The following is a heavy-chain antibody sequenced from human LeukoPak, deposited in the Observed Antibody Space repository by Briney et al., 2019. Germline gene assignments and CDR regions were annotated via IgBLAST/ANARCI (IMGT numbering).Heavy chain of an antibody. V-gene: IGHV1-69*13. CDR2: ILPIFRMT. Sequence: ASVKVSCKASGGTFRNYPISWVRQAPGQGLEWMGGILPIFRMTNYAEKFQGRVTITADESTTTAYLELNSLRSEDTAVYYCAIYFSTWSGDRPDSWGQGSLVTVSS. D-gene: IGHD2/OR15-2a*01. CDR3: AIYFSTWSGDRPDS. J-gene: IGHJ5*01. CDR1: GGTFRNYP.